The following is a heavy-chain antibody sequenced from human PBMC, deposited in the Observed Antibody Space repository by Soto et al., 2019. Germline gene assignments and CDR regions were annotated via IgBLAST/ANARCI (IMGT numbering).Heavy chain of an antibody. J-gene: IGHJ4*02. CDR1: GYSFANYW. CDR2: IYPGDSET. CDR3: ARPGATTDTVVYDF. V-gene: IGHV5-51*01. Sequence: GESLKISCNASGYSFANYWIGWVCQKPGKGLEWMGVIYPGDSETTYSPSFEGQVIISVDRSRGTAFLEWSSLKASDTAMYYCARPGATTDTVVYDFWGQGTLVTVSS. D-gene: IGHD5-18*01.